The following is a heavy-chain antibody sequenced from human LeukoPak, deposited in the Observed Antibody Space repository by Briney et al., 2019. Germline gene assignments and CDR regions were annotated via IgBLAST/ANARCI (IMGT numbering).Heavy chain of an antibody. Sequence: GGSLRLSCAASGFTFSSYGMHWVRQAPGKGLEWVAFIRYDGSNKYYADSVKGRFTISRDNSKNTPYLQMNSLRAEDTAVYYCAKYCSSTSCYNYANWFDPWGQGTLVTVSS. D-gene: IGHD2-2*02. V-gene: IGHV3-30*02. J-gene: IGHJ5*02. CDR3: AKYCSSTSCYNYANWFDP. CDR2: IRYDGSNK. CDR1: GFTFSSYG.